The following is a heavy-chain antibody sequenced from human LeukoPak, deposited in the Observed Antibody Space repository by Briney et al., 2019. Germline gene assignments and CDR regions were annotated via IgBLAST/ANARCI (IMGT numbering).Heavy chain of an antibody. J-gene: IGHJ3*02. D-gene: IGHD1-26*01. V-gene: IGHV5-51*01. CDR1: GYSFSSYW. CDR2: IYVGDSDT. CDR3: AKLLIVGATTDAFDI. Sequence: GESQKISCKGSGYSFSSYWIGWVRQVPGKGLEWMGIIYVGDSDTRYSPSFQGQVTISADKSISTAYLQWSSLKASDTAMYYCAKLLIVGATTDAFDIWGQGTMVTVSS.